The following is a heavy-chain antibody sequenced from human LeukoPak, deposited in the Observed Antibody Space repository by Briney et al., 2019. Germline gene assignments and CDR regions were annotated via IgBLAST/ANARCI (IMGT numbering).Heavy chain of an antibody. D-gene: IGHD2-2*01. CDR1: GGTFSSYA. J-gene: IGHJ6*04. CDR2: SIPIFGTA. CDR3: ARDSENIVVVPAAIGDYYYYGMDV. V-gene: IGHV1-69*06. Sequence: EASVKVSCKASGGTFSSYAISWVRQAPGQGLEWMGGSIPIFGTANSAQKFQGRVTITADKSTSTAYMELSSLRSEDTAVYYCARDSENIVVVPAAIGDYYYYGMDVWGKGTTVTVSS.